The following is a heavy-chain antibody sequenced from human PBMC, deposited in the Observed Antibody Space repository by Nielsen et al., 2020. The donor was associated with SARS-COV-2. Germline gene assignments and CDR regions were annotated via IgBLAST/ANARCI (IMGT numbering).Heavy chain of an antibody. Sequence: GGSLRLSCAASGFNFSTQWMDWVRQAPGKGLVWVSQMNPGGSGTGCPDSVKGRFTISRDNAKNTLYLQMNGLRVDDTAVYYCARGGFRYGLDVWGQGTTVTVSS. J-gene: IGHJ6*02. V-gene: IGHV3-74*01. CDR2: MNPGGSGT. CDR3: ARGGFRYGLDV. D-gene: IGHD1-14*01. CDR1: GFNFSTQW.